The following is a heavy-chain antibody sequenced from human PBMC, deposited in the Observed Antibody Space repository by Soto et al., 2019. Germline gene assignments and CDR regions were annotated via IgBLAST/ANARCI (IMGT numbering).Heavy chain of an antibody. V-gene: IGHV3-11*01. D-gene: IGHD3-10*01. CDR3: ARGDPMARGVKMDV. CDR2: ISSSGNTI. Sequence: KTGGSLRLSCAASGFTFSDYFMNWVRQAPGKGLELVSYISSSGNTIYNADSVKGRFSISWDDAKNSMYLQMNSLRAEDTAVYYCARGDPMARGVKMDVWGQGTTVTVSS. J-gene: IGHJ6*02. CDR1: GFTFSDYF.